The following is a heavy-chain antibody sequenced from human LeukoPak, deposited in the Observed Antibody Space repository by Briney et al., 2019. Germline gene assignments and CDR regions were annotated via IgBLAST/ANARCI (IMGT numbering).Heavy chain of an antibody. V-gene: IGHV4-59*08. CDR2: LYYSGYS. CDR3: ARHSIASDGARLFDY. J-gene: IGHJ4*02. CDR1: GGSITSYY. D-gene: IGHD2-21*01. Sequence: SETLSLTCTVSGGSITSYYWAWLRQPPGKRLEWIGYLYYSGYSNYNPSLKSRVSMSVDTSKNQFSLNLTSVTAADRAVYYCARHSIASDGARLFDYWGRGTLVTVSS.